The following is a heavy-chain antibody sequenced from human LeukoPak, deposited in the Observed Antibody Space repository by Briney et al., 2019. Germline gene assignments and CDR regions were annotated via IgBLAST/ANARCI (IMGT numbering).Heavy chain of an antibody. CDR1: GASISAYY. CDR2: IHYSGSI. J-gene: IGHJ6*02. V-gene: IGHV4-59*01. CDR3: ARGHKGLEV. Sequence: SETLSLTCSVSGASISAYYWSWIRQPPGKGLEWIGYIHYSGSINYNPSLMRRVTISVDTSKNQFSLRLSSVTAADTAVYFCARGHKGLEVWGQGATVTVSS.